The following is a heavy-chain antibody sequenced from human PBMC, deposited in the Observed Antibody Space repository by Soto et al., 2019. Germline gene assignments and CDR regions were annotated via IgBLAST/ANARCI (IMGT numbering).Heavy chain of an antibody. J-gene: IGHJ6*02. V-gene: IGHV5-51*01. CDR3: ARHMAAARLGMDV. CDR1: GYSFTSYW. CDR2: IYPGDSDT. Sequence: VESLKISCKGSGYSFTSYWIGWVRQMPGKGLEWMGIIYPGDSDTRYSPSFQGQVTISADKSISTAYLQWSSLKASDTAMYYCARHMAAARLGMDVWGQGTTVTVSS. D-gene: IGHD6-13*01.